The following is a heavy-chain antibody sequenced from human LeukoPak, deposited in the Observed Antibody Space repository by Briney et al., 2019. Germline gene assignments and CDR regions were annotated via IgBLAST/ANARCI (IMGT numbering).Heavy chain of an antibody. CDR3: AREPTVVTGAFDI. Sequence: SETLSLTCTVSGGSLSSGDYYWSWIRQPPGKGLEWIGYIYYSGSTYYNPSLKSRATISVDTSKNQFSLKPSSVTAADTAVYYCAREPTVVTGAFDIWGQGTMVTVSS. CDR1: GGSLSSGDYY. J-gene: IGHJ3*02. D-gene: IGHD4-23*01. V-gene: IGHV4-30-4*08. CDR2: IYYSGST.